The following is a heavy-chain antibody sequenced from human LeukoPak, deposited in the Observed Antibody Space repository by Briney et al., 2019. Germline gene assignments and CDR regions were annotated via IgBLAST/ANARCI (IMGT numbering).Heavy chain of an antibody. Sequence: PGGSLRLSCAASGFTFSNAWMSWVRQAPGKGLEWVGRIKSKTDGGTTDYAAPLKGRFTISRDDSKNTLYLQMNSLRAEDTAVYYCAKDYTRRFGELPSRFDYWGQGTLVTVSS. J-gene: IGHJ4*02. CDR1: GFTFSNAW. CDR3: AKDYTRRFGELPSRFDY. D-gene: IGHD1-26*01. CDR2: IKSKTDGGTT. V-gene: IGHV3-15*01.